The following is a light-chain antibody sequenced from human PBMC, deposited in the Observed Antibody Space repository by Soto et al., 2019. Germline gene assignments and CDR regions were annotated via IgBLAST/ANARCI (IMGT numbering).Light chain of an antibody. CDR2: AAS. CDR3: QQSYSTPIT. Sequence: DIQMTQSTSTLSASVGDIVTMTWLASQIISSFLIWYQQKPGKAPKLLIYAASNLQSGVPSRFSGSGSGTDFTLTISSLQPEDFATYCCQQSYSTPITFGQGTRLEIK. J-gene: IGKJ5*01. V-gene: IGKV1-39*01. CDR1: QIISSF.